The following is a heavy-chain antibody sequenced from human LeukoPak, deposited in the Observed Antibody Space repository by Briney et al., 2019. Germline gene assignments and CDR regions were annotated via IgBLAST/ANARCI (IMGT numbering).Heavy chain of an antibody. J-gene: IGHJ4*02. Sequence: SETLSLTCTVSGGSVSSGSYYWRWIRKPPGKGLEWIGFIFHDGSAYYNPSFRSRAIISVDTSRNQFSLRLTSVTTADTAVYYCAREVRGPSVDFDFWGQGTLVTVSS. V-gene: IGHV4-61*01. CDR2: IFHDGSA. CDR3: AREVRGPSVDFDF. D-gene: IGHD3-10*01. CDR1: GGSVSSGSYY.